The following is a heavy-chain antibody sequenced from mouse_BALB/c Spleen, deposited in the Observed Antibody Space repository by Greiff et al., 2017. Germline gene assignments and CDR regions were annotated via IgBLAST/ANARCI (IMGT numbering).Heavy chain of an antibody. Sequence: EVKLMESGGGLVQPGGSRKLSCAASGFTFSSFGMHWVRQAPEKGLEWVAYISSGSSTIYYADTVKGRFTISRDNPKNTLFLQMTSLRSEDTAMYYCARAYGSSAGFAYWGQGTLVTVAA. CDR1: GFTFSSFG. D-gene: IGHD1-1*01. V-gene: IGHV5-17*02. J-gene: IGHJ3*01. CDR3: ARAYGSSAGFAY. CDR2: ISSGSSTI.